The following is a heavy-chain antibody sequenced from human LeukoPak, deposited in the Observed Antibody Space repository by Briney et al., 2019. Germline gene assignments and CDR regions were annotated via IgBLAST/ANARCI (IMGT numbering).Heavy chain of an antibody. J-gene: IGHJ4*02. V-gene: IGHV3-23*01. CDR2: ISGSGGST. CDR1: GFTFSSYA. Sequence: GGSLRLSCAASGFTFSSYAMSWVRQAPGKGLEWVSAISGSGGSTYYADSVKGRFTISRDNSKDTLFLQMDSLRAEDTAIYYCAKIGWPAMTTTGYYRGQGTLITVSS. D-gene: IGHD4-11*01. CDR3: AKIGWPAMTTTGYY.